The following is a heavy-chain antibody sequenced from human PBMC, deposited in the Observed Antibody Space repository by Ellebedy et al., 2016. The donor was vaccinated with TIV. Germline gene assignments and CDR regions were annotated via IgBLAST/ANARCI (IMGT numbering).Heavy chain of an antibody. CDR2: ISGYNGNT. D-gene: IGHD4-17*01. J-gene: IGHJ4*02. Sequence: AASVKVSCKASGYTFTNYGISWVRQAPGQGLEWMGWISGYNGNTYSAQKLQGRVTMTTEPSTSTAYMELRSLRSDDTAVYYCARFVDGDYEDYWGQGALVTVSS. CDR1: GYTFTNYG. CDR3: ARFVDGDYEDY. V-gene: IGHV1-18*04.